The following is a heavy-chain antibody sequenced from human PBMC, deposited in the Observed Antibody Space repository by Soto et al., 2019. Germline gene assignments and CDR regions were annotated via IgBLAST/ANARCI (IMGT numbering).Heavy chain of an antibody. CDR3: ARHAGGDYYDSSGYYYVRVFDY. Sequence: SETLSLTCTVSGGSISSSSYYWGWIRQPPGKGLEWIGSIYYSGSTYYNPSLKSRVTISVDTSKNQFSLKLSSVTAADTAVYYCARHAGGDYYDSSGYYYVRVFDYWGQGTLVTVSS. CDR1: GGSISSSSYY. CDR2: IYYSGST. J-gene: IGHJ4*02. V-gene: IGHV4-39*01. D-gene: IGHD3-22*01.